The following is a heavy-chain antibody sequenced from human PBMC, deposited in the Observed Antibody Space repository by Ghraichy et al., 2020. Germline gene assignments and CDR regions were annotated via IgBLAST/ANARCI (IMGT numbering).Heavy chain of an antibody. V-gene: IGHV1-2*02. J-gene: IGHJ4*02. CDR3: ARDLRGPWSYYYDSSGYYNFDY. CDR2: INPNSGGT. D-gene: IGHD3-22*01. Sequence: ASVKVSCKASGYTFTGYYIHWVRQAPGQGLEWMGWINPNSGGTNYVQKYQGRVTMTRDTSISTVYMELSRLRSDDTAVFYCARDLRGPWSYYYDSSGYYNFDYWGQGTLVTVSS. CDR1: GYTFTGYY.